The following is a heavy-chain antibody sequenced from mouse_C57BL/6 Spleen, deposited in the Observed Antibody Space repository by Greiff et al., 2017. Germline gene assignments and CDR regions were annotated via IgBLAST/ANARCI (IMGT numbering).Heavy chain of an antibody. CDR2: IYPRSGNP. CDR1: GYTFTSYG. J-gene: IGHJ2*01. Sequence: QVQLKQSGAELARPGASVKLSCKASGYTFTSYGISWVKQRTGQGLEWIGEIYPRSGNPYYNEKFKGKATLTADKSSSTAYMELRSLTSEDSAVYFCARGRRDYSNPDYWGQGTTLTVSS. V-gene: IGHV1-81*01. CDR3: ARGRRDYSNPDY. D-gene: IGHD2-5*01.